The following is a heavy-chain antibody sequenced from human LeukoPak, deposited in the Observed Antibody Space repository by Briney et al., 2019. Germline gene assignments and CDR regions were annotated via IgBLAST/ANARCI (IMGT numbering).Heavy chain of an antibody. CDR3: ARDSCSGGSCYRFDI. J-gene: IGHJ3*02. D-gene: IGHD2-15*01. CDR1: GGSFSGYY. V-gene: IGHV4-34*01. Sequence: SETLSLTCAVYGGSFSGYYWSWIRQPPGKGLEWIGEINHSGSTNYNPSLKSRVTISVDTTKNQFSLKRSSVTAADTAVYYCARDSCSGGSCYRFDIWGQGTMVTVSS. CDR2: INHSGST.